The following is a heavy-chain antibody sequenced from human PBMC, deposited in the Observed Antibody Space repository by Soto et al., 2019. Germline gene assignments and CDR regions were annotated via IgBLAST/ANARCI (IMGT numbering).Heavy chain of an antibody. CDR2: IYWDGDK. CDR1: GFSLSTSGAA. CDR3: AHRATMTIFGLIMDNGIWFDP. D-gene: IGHD3-3*01. V-gene: IGHV2-5*02. Sequence: QINLIESGPTLVKPTQTLTLTCTFSGFSLSTSGAAVGWVRQPPGRALEWLALIYWDGDKRYNASLGNTLTITKDTSMNQVVLTLTNVDPADTATYYCAHRATMTIFGLIMDNGIWFDPWGQGTRVIVSS. J-gene: IGHJ5*02.